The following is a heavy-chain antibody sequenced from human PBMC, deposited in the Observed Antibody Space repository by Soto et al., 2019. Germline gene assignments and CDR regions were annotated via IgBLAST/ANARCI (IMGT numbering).Heavy chain of an antibody. J-gene: IGHJ4*02. CDR1: GFTFSSYG. V-gene: IGHV3-30*18. CDR2: ISYDGSNK. CDR3: AKVPQEGLRLGELSFM. Sequence: PGGSLRLSCAASGFTFSSYGMHWVRQAPGKGLEWVAVISYDGSNKYYADSVKGRFTISRDNSKNTLYLQMNSLRAEDTAVYYCAKVPQEGLRLGELSFMWGQGTLVTVSS. D-gene: IGHD3-16*02.